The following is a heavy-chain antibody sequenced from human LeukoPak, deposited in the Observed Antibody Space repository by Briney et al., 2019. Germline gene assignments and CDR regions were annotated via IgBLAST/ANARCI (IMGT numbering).Heavy chain of an antibody. J-gene: IGHJ4*02. CDR2: ISPIGDTA. V-gene: IGHV3-23*01. Sequence: GESLRLSCGASGFTFSSSAMSWVRQAPGKGLEWGSRISPIGDTAYYASSVKGRFTISRDNSKNTLYLQMNSLRAEDTAVYYCGKREAPYFFDYWGQGTLVTVSS. CDR1: GFTFSSSA. D-gene: IGHD1-26*01. CDR3: GKREAPYFFDY.